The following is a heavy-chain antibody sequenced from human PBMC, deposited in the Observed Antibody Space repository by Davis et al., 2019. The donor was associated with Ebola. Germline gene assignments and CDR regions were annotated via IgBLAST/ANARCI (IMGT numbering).Heavy chain of an antibody. CDR2: IKQDGSAK. CDR1: GFTFSNYW. J-gene: IGHJ4*02. V-gene: IGHV3-7*01. Sequence: PGGSLRLSCAASGFTFSNYWMTWVRQAPGKGLEWVANIKQDGSAKPYVGSVKGRFTISRDNTKNSLYLQMDSLRAEDTAVYYCTRHINWALDYWGQGTLVTVSS. D-gene: IGHD1-1*01. CDR3: TRHINWALDY.